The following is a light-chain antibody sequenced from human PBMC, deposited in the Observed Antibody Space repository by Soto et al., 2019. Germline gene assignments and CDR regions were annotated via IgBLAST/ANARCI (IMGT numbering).Light chain of an antibody. Sequence: QSALTQPASVSGYPGQKITIYCTGTSSDDGGYNYVSWYQQHPDKAPHLMTYEATNRPSGVSIPFPGSKSGNTASLTFSGLEAEDGADYFCTSYTSTSTVVFGTRTKVTVL. V-gene: IGLV2-14*01. CDR3: TSYTSTSTVV. J-gene: IGLJ1*01. CDR1: SSDDGGYNY. CDR2: EAT.